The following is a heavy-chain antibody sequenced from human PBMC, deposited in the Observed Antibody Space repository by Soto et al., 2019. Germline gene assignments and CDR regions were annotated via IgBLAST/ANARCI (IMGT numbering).Heavy chain of an antibody. CDR2: ISPSGTT. D-gene: IGHD6-6*01. CDR1: SGSLSGYY. J-gene: IGHJ4*02. V-gene: IGHV4-34*01. Sequence: SETLSLTCSLYSGSLSGYYWSWIRPPPGKGLEWIGEISPSGTTNYSPSLKSRVSISVDTSKNQFSLNLTSLTAADTAVYYCARAPKVSGSAQTRPDFWGQGSLVTVSS. CDR3: ARAPKVSGSAQTRPDF.